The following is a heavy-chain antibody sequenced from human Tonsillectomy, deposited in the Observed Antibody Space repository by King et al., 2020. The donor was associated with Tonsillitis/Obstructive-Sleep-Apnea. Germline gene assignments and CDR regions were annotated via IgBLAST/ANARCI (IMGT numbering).Heavy chain of an antibody. Sequence: VQLQQWGAGLLKPSETLSLTCAVYGGSFSGYYWSWIRQPPGKGLEWIGEINHSGSTNYNPSLKSRVTISVDTSKNQFSLKLSSVTAADTAVYYWAGGVDIVATIFGNYYYYMDVWGKGTTVTVSS. CDR3: AGGVDIVATIFGNYYYYMDV. J-gene: IGHJ6*03. V-gene: IGHV4-34*01. CDR1: GGSFSGYY. D-gene: IGHD5-12*01. CDR2: INHSGST.